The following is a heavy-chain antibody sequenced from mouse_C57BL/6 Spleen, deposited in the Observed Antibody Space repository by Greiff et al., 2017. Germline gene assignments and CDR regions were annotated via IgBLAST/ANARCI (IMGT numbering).Heavy chain of an antibody. J-gene: IGHJ3*01. CDR1: GYTFTDYN. CDR3: ARWGGSSRTGFAY. CDR2: INPNNGGT. D-gene: IGHD1-1*01. V-gene: IGHV1-18*01. Sequence: EVQLQQSGPELVKPGASVKIPCKASGYTFTDYNMDWVKQSHGKSLEWIGDINPNNGGTIYNQKFKGKATLTVDKSSSTAYMELRSLTSEDTAVYYCARWGGSSRTGFAYWGQGTLVTVSA.